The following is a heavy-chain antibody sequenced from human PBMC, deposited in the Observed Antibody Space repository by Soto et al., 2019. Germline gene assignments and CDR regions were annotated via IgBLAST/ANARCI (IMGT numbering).Heavy chain of an antibody. CDR2: IYYGGST. J-gene: IGHJ5*01. CDR1: GGSISSSSFH. CDR3: ARSEWAAGTDWWFDS. V-gene: IGHV4-39*01. D-gene: IGHD6-13*01. Sequence: PSETLSLTCTVSGGSISSSSFHWGWIRQPPGKGLEWIGSIYYGGSTYYSPSLKIRVTISVDTSKNQFSLKLSSVAAADTAVYYCARSEWAAGTDWWFDSWGQGTPVTVSS.